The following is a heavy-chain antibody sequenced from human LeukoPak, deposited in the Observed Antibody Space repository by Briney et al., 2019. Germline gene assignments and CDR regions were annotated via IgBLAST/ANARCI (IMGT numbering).Heavy chain of an antibody. J-gene: IGHJ6*02. Sequence: PSEALSLTCAVYGGSFSGYYWNWIRQTPGKGLEWIGEINHTGSTNYNPSLKSRVTISVDTSKNQFSLKLNSVTAADTAVYYCARDSRAAAGHYYYYGMDVWGQGTTVTVSS. D-gene: IGHD6-13*01. CDR2: INHTGST. CDR1: GGSFSGYY. CDR3: ARDSRAAAGHYYYYGMDV. V-gene: IGHV4-34*01.